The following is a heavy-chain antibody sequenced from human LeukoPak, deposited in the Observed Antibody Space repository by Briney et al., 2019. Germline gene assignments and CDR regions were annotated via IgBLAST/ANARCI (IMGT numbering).Heavy chain of an antibody. V-gene: IGHV1-8*03. D-gene: IGHD6-13*01. CDR2: MNPNSGNT. CDR3: ARSPANRGAARASGRLVHWFDP. CDR1: GYTFTSYD. J-gene: IGHJ5*02. Sequence: ASVKVSCKASGYTFTSYDINWVRQATGQGLECMGWMNPNSGNTGYAQRFQGRVTITRNTSISTAYMELSSLRSEDTAVYYCARSPANRGAARASGRLVHWFDPWGQGTLVTVSS.